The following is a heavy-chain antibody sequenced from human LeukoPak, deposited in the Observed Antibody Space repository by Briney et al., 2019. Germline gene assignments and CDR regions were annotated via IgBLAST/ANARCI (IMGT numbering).Heavy chain of an antibody. J-gene: IGHJ4*02. D-gene: IGHD6-19*01. CDR3: AREADSSGWCDY. CDR2: IYYSGST. V-gene: IGHV4-59*01. CDR1: GGSISSYY. Sequence: PSETLSLTCTVSGGSISSYYWSWIRQPPGKGLEWIGYIYYSGSTNYNPSLTSRVTISVDTSKNQFSLKLSSVTAADTAVYYCAREADSSGWCDYWGQGTLVTVSS.